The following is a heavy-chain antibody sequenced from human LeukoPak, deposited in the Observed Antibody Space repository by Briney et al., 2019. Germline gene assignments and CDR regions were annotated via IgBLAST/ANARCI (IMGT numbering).Heavy chain of an antibody. CDR3: ARDVPSSYYDFWSYFDY. J-gene: IGHJ4*02. CDR1: GFTFSSYS. D-gene: IGHD3-3*01. V-gene: IGHV3-21*01. Sequence: GGSLRLSCAASGFTFSSYSMNWVRQAPGKGLEWASSISSSSSYIYYADSVKGRFTISRDNAKNSLYLQMNSLRAEDTAVYYCARDVPSSYYDFWSYFDYWGQGTLVTVSS. CDR2: ISSSSSYI.